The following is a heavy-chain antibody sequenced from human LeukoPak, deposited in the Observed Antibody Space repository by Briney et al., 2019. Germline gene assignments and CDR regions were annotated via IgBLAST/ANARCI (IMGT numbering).Heavy chain of an antibody. D-gene: IGHD2-15*01. CDR3: ARLFCSGGRCDSRFDY. CDR1: GFTFTTFW. V-gene: IGHV3-7*05. J-gene: IGHJ4*02. Sequence: PGGSLRLSCAASGFTFTTFWMSWVRQAPGKGLEWVANINQDGSQMYYVDSVKGRFTMSRDNAKNSLYLQMNSLRADDTAIYYCARLFCSGGRCDSRFDYWGQGTLVTVSS. CDR2: INQDGSQM.